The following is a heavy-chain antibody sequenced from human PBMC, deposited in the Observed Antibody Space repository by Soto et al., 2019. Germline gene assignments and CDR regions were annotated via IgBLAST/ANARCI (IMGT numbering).Heavy chain of an antibody. D-gene: IGHD2-15*01. V-gene: IGHV1-18*01. CDR1: GYTFSNFG. CDR3: ARCYCSVGSCYTCWHFDL. Sequence: QVRLVQSAAEVKKPGASVKVSCKASGYTFSNFGLTWVRQAPGQGLEWMGWIGPYNGNTDHAQKFHDRVTMTTDTSTNNSYMELRGLTSDDKAVYYCARCYCSVGSCYTCWHFDLWGRGTLVTVSS. CDR2: IGPYNGNT. J-gene: IGHJ2*01.